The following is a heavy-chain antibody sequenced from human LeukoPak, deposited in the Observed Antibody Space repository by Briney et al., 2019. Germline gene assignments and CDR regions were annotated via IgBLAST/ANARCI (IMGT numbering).Heavy chain of an antibody. CDR1: EYTFTSYY. Sequence: ASVKVSCKASEYTFTSYYMHWVRQAPGQGLEWMGIINPSGGSTSYAQKFQGRVTMTRDTSTSTVYMELSSLRSEDTAVYYCARRRDGYNSHDAFDIWGQGTMVTVSS. CDR3: ARRRDGYNSHDAFDI. D-gene: IGHD5-24*01. CDR2: INPSGGST. J-gene: IGHJ3*02. V-gene: IGHV1-46*01.